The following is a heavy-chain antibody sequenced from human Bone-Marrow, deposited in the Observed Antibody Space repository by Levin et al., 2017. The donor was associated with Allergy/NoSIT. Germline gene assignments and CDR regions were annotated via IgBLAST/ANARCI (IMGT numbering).Heavy chain of an antibody. J-gene: IGHJ4*02. Sequence: SGPTLVKPTQTLTLTCTFSGFSLSSNGVGVGWIRPAPGKALEWLALIYWDDDKRYSPSLKSRLNITKDTSKNQVVLTMTNMAPVDTGTYYCAHHKFWFGEFPFDVWGRGSLVTVSS. D-gene: IGHD3-10*01. V-gene: IGHV2-5*02. CDR3: AHHKFWFGEFPFDV. CDR2: IYWDDDK. CDR1: GFSLSSNGVG.